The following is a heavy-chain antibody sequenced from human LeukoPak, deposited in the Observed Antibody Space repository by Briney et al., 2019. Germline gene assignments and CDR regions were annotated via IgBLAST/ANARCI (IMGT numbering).Heavy chain of an antibody. CDR2: IYSGGNT. CDR3: ARDLRYEYYYYGMDV. Sequence: PGGSLRLSCAASGFTFSSNYMSWVRQAPGKGLEWVSVIYSGGNTYYADSMKGRFTISRDNSKNTVYLQMNSLRAEDTAVYYCARDLRYEYYYYGMDVWGQGTTVTVSS. D-gene: IGHD1-1*01. J-gene: IGHJ6*02. CDR1: GFTFSSNY. V-gene: IGHV3-53*01.